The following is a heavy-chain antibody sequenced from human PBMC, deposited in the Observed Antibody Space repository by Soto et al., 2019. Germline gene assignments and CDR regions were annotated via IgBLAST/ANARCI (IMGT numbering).Heavy chain of an antibody. CDR1: GYSFITYG. Sequence: QVQLVQSGAEVKKPGASVKVSCKASGYSFITYGISWVRQAPGQGLEWMGWISTYNGNTNYAQKFQGRVTMTTDTSTXTXYVXLRSLRSDDTAVYYCARDRPTSSIRARDYYYAMDVWGQGTTVTVSS. CDR3: ARDRPTSSIRARDYYYAMDV. J-gene: IGHJ6*02. CDR2: ISTYNGNT. D-gene: IGHD6-6*01. V-gene: IGHV1-18*01.